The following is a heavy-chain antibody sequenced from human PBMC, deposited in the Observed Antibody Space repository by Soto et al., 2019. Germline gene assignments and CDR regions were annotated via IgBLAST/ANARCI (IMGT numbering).Heavy chain of an antibody. V-gene: IGHV3-30-3*01. CDR2: ISYDGSNK. CDR3: AREGGVYYYYYYGMDV. J-gene: IGHJ6*02. Sequence: QVQLVESGGGVVQPGRSLRLSCAASGFTFSSYAMHWVRQAPGKGLEWVAVISYDGSNKYYADSVKGRLTISRDNYKNXLDLQINSLRAEDMAVYYCAREGGVYYYYYYGMDVWGQGTTVTVSS. CDR1: GFTFSSYA. D-gene: IGHD2-8*01.